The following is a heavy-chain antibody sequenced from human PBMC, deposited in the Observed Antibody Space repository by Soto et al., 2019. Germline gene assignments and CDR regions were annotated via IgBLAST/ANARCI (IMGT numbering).Heavy chain of an antibody. J-gene: IGHJ4*02. D-gene: IGHD4-17*01. CDR3: ARHDYGDEFDY. CDR2: IYYSGST. V-gene: IGHV4-39*01. CDR1: GGSISSSSYY. Sequence: SETLSLTCTVSGGSISSSSYYWGWIRQPPGKGPEWIGSIYYSGSTYYNPSLKSRVTISVDTSENQFSLKLSSVTAADTAVYYCARHDYGDEFDYWGQGTLVTVS.